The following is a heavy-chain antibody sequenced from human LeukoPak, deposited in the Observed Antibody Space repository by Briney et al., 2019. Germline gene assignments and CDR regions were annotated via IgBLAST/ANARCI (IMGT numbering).Heavy chain of an antibody. CDR2: ISSSSTI. D-gene: IGHD2-21*02. V-gene: IGHV3-48*01. CDR1: GFTFSSYS. Sequence: PGGSLRLSCAASGFTFSSYSMNWVRQAPGKGLEWVSYISSSSTIYYADSVKGRFTISRDNAKNSLYLQMNSLRAEDTAVYYCARDRPDRWRQDAFDLWGQGTMVTVSS. J-gene: IGHJ3*01. CDR3: ARDRPDRWRQDAFDL.